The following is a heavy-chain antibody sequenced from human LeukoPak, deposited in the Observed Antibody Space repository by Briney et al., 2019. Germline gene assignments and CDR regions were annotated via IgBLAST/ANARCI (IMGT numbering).Heavy chain of an antibody. V-gene: IGHV3-23*01. CDR2: IIGSGSST. Sequence: GGPLRLSCAASGFTFSSYAMSWVRQAPGKGLEWVSAIIGSGSSTYYADSVKGRFTISRDNSKNTLFLQMNSLRAEDTAVYYCAKDRAQQLVLDFWGQGTLVTVSS. D-gene: IGHD6-13*01. J-gene: IGHJ4*02. CDR3: AKDRAQQLVLDF. CDR1: GFTFSSYA.